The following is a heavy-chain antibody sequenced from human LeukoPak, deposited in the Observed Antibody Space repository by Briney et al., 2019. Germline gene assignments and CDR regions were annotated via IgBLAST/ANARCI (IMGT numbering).Heavy chain of an antibody. CDR1: GFTFSSYG. CDR3: AKDQYGDFGLDY. CDR2: IRYDGSNK. D-gene: IGHD4-17*01. V-gene: IGHV3-30*02. J-gene: IGHJ4*02. Sequence: GGSLRLSCAASGFTFSSYGMHWVRQAPGKGLEWVAFIRYDGSNKYYADSEKGRFTISRDNSKNTLYLQMNSLRAEDTAVYYCAKDQYGDFGLDYWGQGTLATVSS.